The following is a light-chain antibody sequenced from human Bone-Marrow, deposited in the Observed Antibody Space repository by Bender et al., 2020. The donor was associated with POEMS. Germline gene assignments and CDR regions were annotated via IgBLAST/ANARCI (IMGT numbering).Light chain of an antibody. V-gene: IGLV2-14*01. CDR1: SSDVGGYNY. Sequence: QSALTQPRSVSGSPGQSVTISCTGTSSDVGGYNYVSWYQQHPGKAPKLMIYEVTNRPSGVSNRFSGSKSGNTASLTISGLQAADDADYYCSSYTISRDVIFGGGTKLTVV. CDR3: SSYTISRDVI. CDR2: EVT. J-gene: IGLJ2*01.